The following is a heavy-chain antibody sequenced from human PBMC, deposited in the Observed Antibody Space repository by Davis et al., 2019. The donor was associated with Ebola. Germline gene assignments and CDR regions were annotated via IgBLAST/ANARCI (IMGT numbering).Heavy chain of an antibody. CDR2: IIPILGIA. CDR1: GGTFSSYA. CDR3: ARDPPYDIAAAGSGWFDP. Sequence: SVKVSCKASGGTFSSYAISWVRQAPGQGLEWMGRIIPILGIANYAQKFQGRVTITADKSTSTAYMELSSLRSEDTAVYYCARDPPYDIAAAGSGWFDPWGQGTLVTVSS. J-gene: IGHJ5*02. D-gene: IGHD6-13*01. V-gene: IGHV1-69*04.